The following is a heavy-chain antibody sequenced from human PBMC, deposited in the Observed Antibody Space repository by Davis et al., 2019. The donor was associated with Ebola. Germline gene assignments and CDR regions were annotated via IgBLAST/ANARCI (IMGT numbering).Heavy chain of an antibody. CDR1: GFTFSSYA. D-gene: IGHD5-12*01. CDR3: AKSYSGYGDYFDY. J-gene: IGHJ4*02. Sequence: GESLKISCAASGFTFSSYAMSWVRQAPGKGLEWVSAISGSGGSTYYADSVKGRFTISRDNSKNTLYLQMNSLRAEDTAVYYCAKSYSGYGDYFDYWGQGTLVTVSS. V-gene: IGHV3-23*01. CDR2: ISGSGGST.